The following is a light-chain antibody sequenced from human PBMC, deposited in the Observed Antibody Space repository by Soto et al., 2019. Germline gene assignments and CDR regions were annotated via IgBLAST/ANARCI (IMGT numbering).Light chain of an antibody. J-gene: IGLJ2*01. CDR1: SGYSNYK. V-gene: IGLV9-49*01. Sequence: QSVLTQPPSASASPGASVTLTCTLSSGYSNYKVDWYQQRPGKGPRFVMRVGTGGIVGSKGDGIPDRFSVLGSGLNRYLTIKNIQEEDESDYHCGADHGSGNNFVLVFGGGTKLTVL. CDR2: VGTGGIVG. CDR3: GADHGSGNNFVLV.